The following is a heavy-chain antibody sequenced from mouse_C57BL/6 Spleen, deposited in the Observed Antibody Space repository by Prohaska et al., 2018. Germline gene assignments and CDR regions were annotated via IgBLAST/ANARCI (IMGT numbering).Heavy chain of an antibody. CDR2: IDPSDSYT. Sequence: GAELVKPGASVKLSCKASGYTFTSYWMQWVKQRPGQGLEWIGEIDPSDSYTNYNQKFKGKATLTVDTSSSTAYMQLSSLTSEDSAVYYCARGYGSSFAYWGQGTLVTVSA. D-gene: IGHD1-1*01. V-gene: IGHV1-50*01. CDR3: ARGYGSSFAY. J-gene: IGHJ3*01. CDR1: GYTFTSYW.